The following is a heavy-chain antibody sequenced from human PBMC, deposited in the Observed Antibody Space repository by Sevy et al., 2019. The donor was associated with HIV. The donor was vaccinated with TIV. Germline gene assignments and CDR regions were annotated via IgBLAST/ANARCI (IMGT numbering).Heavy chain of an antibody. Sequence: ASVKVSCKASGYTFIDYYIHWVRQAPGQALEWMGRINPNSGATNYAQKFQDRVTMTRDTSISTSYMGLRRLRADDTAGYYCAREDYYDASGGWVDPWGQGTLVTVSS. J-gene: IGHJ5*02. CDR2: INPNSGAT. V-gene: IGHV1-2*06. CDR3: AREDYYDASGGWVDP. CDR1: GYTFIDYY. D-gene: IGHD3-22*01.